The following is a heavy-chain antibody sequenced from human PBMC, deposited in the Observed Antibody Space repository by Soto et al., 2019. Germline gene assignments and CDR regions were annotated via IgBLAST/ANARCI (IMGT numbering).Heavy chain of an antibody. CDR1: SVSITSSNW. V-gene: IGHV4-4*02. CDR3: ARDYDGFDY. D-gene: IGHD3-16*01. CDR2: ISHSGTV. J-gene: IGHJ4*02. Sequence: SETLSLTCDVSSVSITSSNWWTWVRQPPGKGLEWLGKISHSGTVNYNATLRRRGTISVDKPKNQLSRKLMSVTAADTAVYYCARDYDGFDYWGPGILVTV.